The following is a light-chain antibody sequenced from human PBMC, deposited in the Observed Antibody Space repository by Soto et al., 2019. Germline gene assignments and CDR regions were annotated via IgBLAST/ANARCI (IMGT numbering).Light chain of an antibody. Sequence: EIVMTQSPLSLPVTPGEPASISCRSSQSLLHSNGYNYLHWYLQKPGQSPQLLIYLGSNRASGVPDRFSGSGSGTDFTLNISSVEAEDVGVYYCMQPLHAPWTFGQGTKVEI. J-gene: IGKJ1*01. CDR2: LGS. V-gene: IGKV2-28*01. CDR1: QSLLHSNGYNY. CDR3: MQPLHAPWT.